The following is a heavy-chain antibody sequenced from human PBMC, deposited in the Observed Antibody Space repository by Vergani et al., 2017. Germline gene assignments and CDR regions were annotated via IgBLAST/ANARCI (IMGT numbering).Heavy chain of an antibody. V-gene: IGHV3-23*01. CDR3: AKSGPQVTRVRGVSDY. D-gene: IGHD3-10*01. CDR1: GFTFSSYA. J-gene: IGHJ4*02. Sequence: EVQLLESGGGLVKPGGSLRLSCAASGFTFSSYAMSWVRQAPGKGLEWVSAISGSGGSTYYADSVKGRFTISRDNSKNTLYLQMNSLRAEDTAVYYCAKSGPQVTRVRGVSDYWGQGTLVTVSS. CDR2: ISGSGGST.